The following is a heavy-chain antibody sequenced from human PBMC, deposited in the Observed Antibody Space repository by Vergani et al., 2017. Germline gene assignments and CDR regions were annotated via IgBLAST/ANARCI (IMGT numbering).Heavy chain of an antibody. CDR3: ARSLPIVVVPAAPFDY. J-gene: IGHJ4*02. CDR2: INPNSGGT. Sequence: QVQLVQSGAEVKKPGASVKVSCKASGYTFTGYYMHWVRQAPGQGLEWMGWINPNSGGTNYAQKFQGRVTMTRDTSISTAYMELSRLRSDETAVYYCARSLPIVVVPAAPFDYWGQGTLVTVSS. V-gene: IGHV1-2*02. D-gene: IGHD2-2*01. CDR1: GYTFTGYY.